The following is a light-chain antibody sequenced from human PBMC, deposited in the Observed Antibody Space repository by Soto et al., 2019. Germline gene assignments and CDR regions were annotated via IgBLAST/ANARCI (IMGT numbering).Light chain of an antibody. CDR1: QTISSSY. Sequence: VLTQSPGTLSLSPGERATISCRASQTISSSYLAWYQHKPGQAPRLLIYGASSRDTGIPHSFSWSGSGTDFSLTISRLEPEDCGVYYCQQYVGSPPYTFGQGTRLEIK. J-gene: IGKJ2*01. CDR2: GAS. CDR3: QQYVGSPPYT. V-gene: IGKV3-20*01.